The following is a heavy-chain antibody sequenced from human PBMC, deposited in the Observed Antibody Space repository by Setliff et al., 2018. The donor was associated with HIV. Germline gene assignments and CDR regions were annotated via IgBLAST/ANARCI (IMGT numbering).Heavy chain of an antibody. J-gene: IGHJ4*02. D-gene: IGHD3-9*01. Sequence: PGGSLILSCEASGFTFRHYAMHWVRQAPGKGLEWVSSITSSSSHIYYADSVKGRFTISRDNAKNSLYLQMNSLRAEDTAVYYCARDALAIYGTTGEKDYWGQGTLVTVSS. CDR2: ITSSSSHI. CDR1: GFTFRHYA. CDR3: ARDALAIYGTTGEKDY. V-gene: IGHV3-21*01.